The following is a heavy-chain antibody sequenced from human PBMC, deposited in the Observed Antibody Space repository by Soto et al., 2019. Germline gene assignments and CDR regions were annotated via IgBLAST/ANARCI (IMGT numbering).Heavy chain of an antibody. D-gene: IGHD2-8*01. CDR2: IYYSGTT. J-gene: IGHJ4*02. V-gene: IGHV4-59*08. CDR1: GGSISSYH. Sequence: QVQLQESGPGLVKPSKTLSLTCTVSGGSISSYHWTWIRQAPGKGLEWIGNIYYSGTTNYNPSLKCRVTIAIDTSKKQFSLKLSSVTAADTAVYYCARHRGMGLFDYWGQGTLVTVSS. CDR3: ARHRGMGLFDY.